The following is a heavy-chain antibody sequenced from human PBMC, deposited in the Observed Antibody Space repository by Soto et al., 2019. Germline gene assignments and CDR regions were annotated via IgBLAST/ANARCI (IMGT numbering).Heavy chain of an antibody. CDR1: GDSVSSNSAA. D-gene: IGHD6-19*01. Sequence: SQTLSLPCAISGDSVSSNSAAWNWISQSPSRGLEWLGRTYYRSKWYNDYAVSVKSRITINPDTSKNQFSLQLNSVTPEDTAVYYCARDPSSGWLYYYYGMDVWGQGTTVTVSS. CDR3: ARDPSSGWLYYYYGMDV. CDR2: TYYRSKWYN. J-gene: IGHJ6*02. V-gene: IGHV6-1*01.